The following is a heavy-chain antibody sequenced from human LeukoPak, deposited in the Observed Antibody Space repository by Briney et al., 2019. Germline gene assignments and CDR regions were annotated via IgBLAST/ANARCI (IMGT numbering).Heavy chain of an antibody. CDR3: ARDLDVVATTRNWFDP. Sequence: ASVKVSCKASGYTFTSYYMHWVRQAPGQGLEWMGIINPSGGSTSYAQKFQGRVTMTRDTSPSTVYMELSSLRSEDTAVYYCARDLDVVATTRNWFDPWGQGTLVTVSS. V-gene: IGHV1-46*03. CDR1: GYTFTSYY. D-gene: IGHD5-12*01. J-gene: IGHJ5*02. CDR2: INPSGGST.